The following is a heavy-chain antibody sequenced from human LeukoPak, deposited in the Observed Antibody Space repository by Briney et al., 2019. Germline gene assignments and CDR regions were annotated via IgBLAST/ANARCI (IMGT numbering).Heavy chain of an antibody. Sequence: SETLSLTCTASGGSISSTSYYWGWIRRPPGRGLEWIGGIIYSGNTKYNPSLKSRVTISVDTTKNQFSLKLTSVTAADTAVYYCAREDDMVRGVIRFDYWGQGTLVTVSS. V-gene: IGHV4-39*02. J-gene: IGHJ4*02. CDR2: IIYSGNT. CDR1: GGSISSTSYY. D-gene: IGHD3-10*01. CDR3: AREDDMVRGVIRFDY.